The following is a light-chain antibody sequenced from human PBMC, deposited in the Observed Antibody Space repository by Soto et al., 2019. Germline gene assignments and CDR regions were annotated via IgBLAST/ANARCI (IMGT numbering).Light chain of an antibody. CDR1: ETISTN. CDR3: QQYSNWPPAIT. Sequence: EIVLKQSPAALSVTKGERATLSCRATETISTNLAWFQRKPGQPPRLLIYGSSTRATGVPDRFSGSGSGTEFTLIISSLQSEDVALYYCQQYSNWPPAITFGQGTRLEIK. J-gene: IGKJ5*01. V-gene: IGKV3-15*01. CDR2: GSS.